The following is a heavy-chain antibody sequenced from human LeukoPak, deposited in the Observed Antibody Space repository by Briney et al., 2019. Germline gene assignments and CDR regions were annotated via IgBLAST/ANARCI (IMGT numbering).Heavy chain of an antibody. CDR2: IYYSGST. CDR1: GGSISSYY. V-gene: IGHV4-59*01. Sequence: SQTLSLTCTVSGGSISSYYWSWIRQPPGKGLEWIGYIYYSGSTNYNPSLKSRVTISVDTSKNQFSLKLSSVTAADTAVYYCARGLIDGYSYGSSWFDPWGQGTLVTVSS. J-gene: IGHJ5*02. CDR3: ARGLIDGYSYGSSWFDP. D-gene: IGHD5-18*01.